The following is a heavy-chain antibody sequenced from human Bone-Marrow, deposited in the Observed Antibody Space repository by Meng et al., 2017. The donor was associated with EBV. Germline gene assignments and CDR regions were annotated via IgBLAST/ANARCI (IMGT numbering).Heavy chain of an antibody. J-gene: IGHJ4*02. CDR3: ARVGSDYVIDY. D-gene: IGHD4-17*01. Sequence: QVQLQESGPGVVKRSETLSLTCTVPGGSISSYYWRCIRQPPGKGLEWIGYIYYSGSTNYNPSLKSRVTISVDTSKNQFSLKLSSVTAADTAVYYCARVGSDYVIDYWGQGTLVTVSS. CDR1: GGSISSYY. V-gene: IGHV4-59*01. CDR2: IYYSGST.